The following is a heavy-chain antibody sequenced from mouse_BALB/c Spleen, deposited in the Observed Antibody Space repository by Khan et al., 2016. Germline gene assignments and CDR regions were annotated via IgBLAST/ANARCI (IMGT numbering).Heavy chain of an antibody. Sequence: EVQLQESGPGLVKPSQSLSLTCTVTGYSITSDYAWNWIRQFPGNKLEWMGYISYSGSTRYNPSLKGRISITRDTSKNQFFLQLNSVATEDTATYYCSRSSNYGNSPAWFAYWGQGTLVTVSA. J-gene: IGHJ3*01. CDR3: SRSSNYGNSPAWFAY. CDR2: ISYSGST. D-gene: IGHD1-1*01. V-gene: IGHV3-2*02. CDR1: GYSITSDYA.